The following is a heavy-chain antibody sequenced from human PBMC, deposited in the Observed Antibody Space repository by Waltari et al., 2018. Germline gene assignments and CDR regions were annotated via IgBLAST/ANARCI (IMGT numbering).Heavy chain of an antibody. J-gene: IGHJ6*02. CDR3: ARDQDPIKQLVYYYYGMDV. D-gene: IGHD6-13*01. CDR2: INPNSGGT. V-gene: IGHV1-2*02. CDR1: GYTFTGYY. Sequence: QVQLVQSGAEVKKPGASVKVSCKASGYTFTGYYMHWVRQAPGQGLEWMGWINPNSGGTNYAQKFQGRVTMTRDTSISTAYMELSRLRSDDTAVYYCARDQDPIKQLVYYYYGMDVWGQGTTVTVSS.